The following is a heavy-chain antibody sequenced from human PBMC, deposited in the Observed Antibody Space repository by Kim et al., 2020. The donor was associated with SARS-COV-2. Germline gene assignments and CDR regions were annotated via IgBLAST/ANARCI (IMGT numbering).Heavy chain of an antibody. V-gene: IGHV3-53*04. D-gene: IGHD5-12*01. CDR2: YSGAST. CDR3: AREATQ. J-gene: IGHJ4*02. Sequence: YSGASTYYADTVKDRFTISRHNDKNTLYLQMNSLRAEDKAVYYCAREATQWGQGTLVTVSS.